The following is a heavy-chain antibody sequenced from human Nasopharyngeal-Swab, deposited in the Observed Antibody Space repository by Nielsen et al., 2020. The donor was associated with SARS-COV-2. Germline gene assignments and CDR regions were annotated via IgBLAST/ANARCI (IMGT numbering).Heavy chain of an antibody. CDR1: GYTFTSYY. V-gene: IGHV1-46*01. J-gene: IGHJ4*02. D-gene: IGHD4-11*01. Sequence: ASVKVSCKASGYTFTSYYMHWVRQAPGQGLEWMGIINPSGGSTSYAQKFQGRVTMTRDTSISTAYMELSRLRSDDTAVYYCARGAGMTTFDYWGQGTLVTVSS. CDR2: INPSGGST. CDR3: ARGAGMTTFDY.